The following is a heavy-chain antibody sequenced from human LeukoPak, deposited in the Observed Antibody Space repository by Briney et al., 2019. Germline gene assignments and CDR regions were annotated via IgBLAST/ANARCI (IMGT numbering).Heavy chain of an antibody. CDR2: IYYSGST. V-gene: IGHV4-39*01. Sequence: SETLSLTCTVSGDSITRTGYYWGWIRQPPGKGLEWIGSIYYSGSTYYNPSLKSRVTISVDTSKNQFSLKLSSVTAADTAVYYCARQGTVTTYYYYYGMDVWGQGTTVTVSS. CDR1: GDSITRTGYY. J-gene: IGHJ6*02. D-gene: IGHD4-17*01. CDR3: ARQGTVTTYYYYYGMDV.